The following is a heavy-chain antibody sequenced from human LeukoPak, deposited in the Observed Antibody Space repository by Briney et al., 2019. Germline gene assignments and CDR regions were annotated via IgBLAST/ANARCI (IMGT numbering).Heavy chain of an antibody. J-gene: IGHJ5*02. CDR2: VNPDTGET. D-gene: IGHD3-9*01. V-gene: IGHV1-8*01. CDR3: ARGYDILTGHNWFDP. Sequence: ASVKVSCKASGYAFTNYDINWVRQATGQGLEWMGWVNPDTGETGYAQKFQGRVTMTRNTSITTAYMEVNDLSSEDTAVYYCARGYDILTGHNWFDPWGQGTLVTVSS. CDR1: GYAFTNYD.